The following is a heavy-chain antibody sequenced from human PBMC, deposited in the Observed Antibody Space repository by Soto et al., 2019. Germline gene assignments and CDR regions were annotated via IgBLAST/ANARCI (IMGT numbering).Heavy chain of an antibody. Sequence: PGGSLRLSCAASGFTFTRYSINGVRQAPGKGLEWVSSISITTNYIYYGDSMKGRFTISRDNAKNSLYLEMNSLRAEDTAVYYCARESEDLTSNFDYWGQGTLVTVSS. J-gene: IGHJ4*02. CDR2: ISITTNYI. CDR3: ARESEDLTSNFDY. CDR1: GFTFTRYS. V-gene: IGHV3-21*06.